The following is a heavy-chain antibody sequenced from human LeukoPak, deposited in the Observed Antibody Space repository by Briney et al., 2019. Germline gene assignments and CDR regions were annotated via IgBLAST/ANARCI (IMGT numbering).Heavy chain of an antibody. CDR3: ARDPERAARPFDY. Sequence: ASVKVSCKASGYTFTGYYMHWVRRAPGQGLEWMGWINPNSGGTNYAQKFQGRVTMTRDTSISTAYMELSRLRSDDTAVYYCARDPERAARPFDYWGQGTLVTVSS. CDR1: GYTFTGYY. D-gene: IGHD6-6*01. CDR2: INPNSGGT. J-gene: IGHJ4*02. V-gene: IGHV1-2*02.